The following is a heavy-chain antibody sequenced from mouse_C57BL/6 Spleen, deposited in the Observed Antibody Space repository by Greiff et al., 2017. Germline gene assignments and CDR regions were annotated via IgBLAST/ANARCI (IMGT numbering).Heavy chain of an antibody. J-gene: IGHJ1*03. CDR3: ARWGYGSSYVRYFDV. V-gene: IGHV1-59*01. Sequence: QVQLQQPGAELVRPGTSVKLSCQASGYTFTSYWMHWVKQRPGQGLEWIGVIDPSDSYTNYNQKFKGKATLTVDTSSSTAYMQLSSLTSEDSAVYYWARWGYGSSYVRYFDVWGTGTTVTVSS. CDR1: GYTFTSYW. CDR2: IDPSDSYT. D-gene: IGHD1-1*01.